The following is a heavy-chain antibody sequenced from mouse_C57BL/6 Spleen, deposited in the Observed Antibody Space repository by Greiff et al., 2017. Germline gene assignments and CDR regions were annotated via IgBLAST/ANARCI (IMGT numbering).Heavy chain of an antibody. V-gene: IGHV5-9*04. D-gene: IGHD3-1*01. CDR3: ARPQLGQGYFDY. J-gene: IGHJ2*01. CDR1: GFNFSSYT. CDR2: ISGGGGNT. Sequence: VQLKESGGGLVKPGGSLKLSCAASGFNFSSYTMSWVRQTPEKRLEWVATISGGGGNTYYPDSVKGRFTISRDNAKNTLYLQLSILRSEDTAVYYWARPQLGQGYFDYWGQGTTLTVSS.